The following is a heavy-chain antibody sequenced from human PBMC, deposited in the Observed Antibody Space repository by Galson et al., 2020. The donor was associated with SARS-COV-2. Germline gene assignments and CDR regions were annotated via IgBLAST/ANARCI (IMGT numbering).Heavy chain of an antibody. D-gene: IGHD3-10*01. V-gene: IGHV3-30-3*01. CDR2: ISYDGSNK. J-gene: IGHJ4*02. Sequence: GGSLRLSCAASGFTFSSYAMHWVRQAPGKGLEWVAVISYDGSNKYYADSVKGRFTISRDNSKNTLYLQMNSLRAEDTAVYYCAGDLLWFGDFGYWGQGTLVTVSS. CDR3: AGDLLWFGDFGY. CDR1: GFTFSSYA.